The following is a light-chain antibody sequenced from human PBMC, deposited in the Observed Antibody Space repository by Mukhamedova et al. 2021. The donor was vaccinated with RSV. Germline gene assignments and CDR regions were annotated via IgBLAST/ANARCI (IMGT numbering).Light chain of an antibody. Sequence: WYQRRVHGKAPKLLIHSAASLQSGVPVRFSGIGSGTDFTLTISRVQPEDFAVYFCQQTQTTPRTFGQGTKVDIK. J-gene: IGKJ1*01. CDR3: QQTQTTPRT. V-gene: IGKV1-39*01. CDR2: SAA.